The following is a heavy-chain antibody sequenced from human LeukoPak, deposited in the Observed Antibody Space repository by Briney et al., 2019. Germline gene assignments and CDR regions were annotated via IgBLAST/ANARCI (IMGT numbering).Heavy chain of an antibody. CDR1: GGSISSYY. CDR3: ARGSYSGTPLEAFDI. Sequence: SETLSLTCTVSGGSISSYYWSWIRQPAGKGLEWIGRIYTSGSTNYNPSLKSRVTMSVDTSKNQFSLKLSSVTAADTAVYYCARGSYSGTPLEAFDIWGQGTMVTVSS. CDR2: IYTSGST. V-gene: IGHV4-4*07. J-gene: IGHJ3*02. D-gene: IGHD1-14*01.